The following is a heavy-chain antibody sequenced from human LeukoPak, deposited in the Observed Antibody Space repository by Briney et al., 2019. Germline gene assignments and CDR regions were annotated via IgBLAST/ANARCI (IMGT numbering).Heavy chain of an antibody. D-gene: IGHD6-6*01. CDR1: GCTFSSYA. V-gene: IGHV1-69*06. CDR2: IIPIFGTA. Sequence: GASVKVSCKASGCTFSSYAISWVRQAPGQGLEWMGGIIPIFGTANYAQKFQGRVTITADKSTSTAYMELSSLRSEDTAVYYCARGKYSSSYFDYWGQGTLVTVSS. J-gene: IGHJ4*02. CDR3: ARGKYSSSYFDY.